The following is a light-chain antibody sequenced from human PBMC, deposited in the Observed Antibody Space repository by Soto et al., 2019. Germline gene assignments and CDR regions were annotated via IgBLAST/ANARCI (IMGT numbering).Light chain of an antibody. Sequence: DIQMTQSPSSLSASVGDRVTITCRASQTISNYLNWYQQQPGKAPKLLIYAASSLQSGVPSRFSGSGSGTDFTLTITGLQSEDFAVYYCQQYKSWPYTFGQGTKLEIK. J-gene: IGKJ2*01. CDR2: AAS. V-gene: IGKV1-39*01. CDR1: QTISNY. CDR3: QQYKSWPYT.